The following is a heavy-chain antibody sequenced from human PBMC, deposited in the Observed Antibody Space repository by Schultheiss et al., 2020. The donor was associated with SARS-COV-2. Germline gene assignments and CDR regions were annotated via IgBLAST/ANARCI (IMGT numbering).Heavy chain of an antibody. V-gene: IGHV1-2*02. CDR3: ARDEQLGGVYYYYGMDV. Sequence: ASVKVSCKASGYTFTGYYMHWVRQAPGQGLEWMGWINPNSGGTNYAQKFQGRVTMTTDTSTSTAYMELRSLRSDDTAVYYCARDEQLGGVYYYYGMDVWGQGTTVTVSS. D-gene: IGHD6-6*01. J-gene: IGHJ6*02. CDR1: GYTFTGYY. CDR2: INPNSGGT.